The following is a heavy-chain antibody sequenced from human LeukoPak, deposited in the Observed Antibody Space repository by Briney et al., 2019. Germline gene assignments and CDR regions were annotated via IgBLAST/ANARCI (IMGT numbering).Heavy chain of an antibody. Sequence: GGSLRLSCAASGFTFSNSWMSWVRQASGKGLEWVAYIKKTGSETYYVDSVKGRFTITRDNARNSLFLQMNSLRAEDTAVYYCAREDGYCSGGNCYSYFDSWGQGTLVTVSS. V-gene: IGHV3-7*01. CDR3: AREDGYCSGGNCYSYFDS. CDR1: GFTFSNSW. D-gene: IGHD2-15*01. CDR2: IKKTGSET. J-gene: IGHJ4*02.